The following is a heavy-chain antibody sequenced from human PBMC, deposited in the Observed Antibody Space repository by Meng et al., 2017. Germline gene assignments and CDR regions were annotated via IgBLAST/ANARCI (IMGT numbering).Heavy chain of an antibody. D-gene: IGHD5-12*01. CDR2: INEFGST. V-gene: IGHV4-34*01. Sequence: VHLQQWGAGLLRPSETLSLTCAVYGGSFSVYYWNWIRQPPGKGLEWIGEINEFGSTNYNPSLKSRVTILVDTSKNQFSLKLRSVTAADTAVYYCARQRGPDFWGQGSLVTVSS. CDR3: ARQRGPDF. CDR1: GGSFSVYY. J-gene: IGHJ4*02.